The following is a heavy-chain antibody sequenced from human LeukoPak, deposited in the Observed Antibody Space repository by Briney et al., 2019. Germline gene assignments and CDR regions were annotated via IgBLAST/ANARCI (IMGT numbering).Heavy chain of an antibody. CDR1: GGSISSTTYY. J-gene: IGHJ4*02. CDR3: ARLGTAMITVDY. Sequence: SETLSLTCTVSGGSISSTTYYWGWIRQPPGKGLEWIGTISYSGNTYYNPSLKSRVTMSVDTSKNQFSPKLTPVTAADTAVYYCARLGTAMITVDYWGQGTLVTVSS. V-gene: IGHV4-39*01. D-gene: IGHD5-18*01. CDR2: ISYSGNT.